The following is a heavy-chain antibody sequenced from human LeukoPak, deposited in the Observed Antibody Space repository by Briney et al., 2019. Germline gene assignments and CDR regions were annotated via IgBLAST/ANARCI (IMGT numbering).Heavy chain of an antibody. V-gene: IGHV4-59*08. D-gene: IGHD3-10*01. CDR3: ARHLRNYYGSGSYAFDI. CDR1: GGSISSYY. Sequence: SETLSLTCTVSGGSISSYYWSWIRQPPGKGLEWIGYIYYSGSTNYNPSLKSRVTISVDTSKNQFSLKLSSVTAADTAVYYCARHLRNYYGSGSYAFDIWGQGTMVTVSS. J-gene: IGHJ3*02. CDR2: IYYSGST.